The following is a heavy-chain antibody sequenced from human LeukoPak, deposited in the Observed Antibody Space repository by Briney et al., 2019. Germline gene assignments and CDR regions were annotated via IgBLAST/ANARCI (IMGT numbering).Heavy chain of an antibody. J-gene: IGHJ4*02. CDR3: AREVMATIGGYFDY. CDR1: GGSISSGGYY. V-gene: IGHV4-31*03. Sequence: PSETLSLTCTVSGGSISSGGYYWSWIRQHPGKGLEWIGYIYYRGSTYYNPSLKSRVTISVDTSKNQFSLKLSSVTAADTAVYYCAREVMATIGGYFDYWGQGTLVTVSS. CDR2: IYYRGST. D-gene: IGHD5-24*01.